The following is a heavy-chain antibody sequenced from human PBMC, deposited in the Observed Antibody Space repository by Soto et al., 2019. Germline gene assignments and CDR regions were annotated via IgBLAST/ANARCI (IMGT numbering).Heavy chain of an antibody. V-gene: IGHV4-34*01. CDR3: ARGALRYFDWSY. CDR2: INHSGST. D-gene: IGHD3-9*01. J-gene: IGHJ4*02. CDR1: GGSFSGYY. Sequence: SDTLSLTCAVYGGSFSGYYWSWVRQPPGKGLEWIGEINHSGSTNYNPSLKSRVTISVDTSKNQFSLKLSSVTAADTAVYYCARGALRYFDWSYWGQGTLVTVSS.